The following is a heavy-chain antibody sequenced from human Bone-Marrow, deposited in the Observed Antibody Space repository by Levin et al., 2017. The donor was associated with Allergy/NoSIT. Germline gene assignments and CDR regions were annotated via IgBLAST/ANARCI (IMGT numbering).Heavy chain of an antibody. Sequence: SGPTLVKPTQTLTLTCTFTGFSLSTSGVAVGWIRQPPGKALEWLALIHWHDDKRYRPSLGSRLTITKDTSRNHVVLTMTNMQDVDTATYYCVRMYSASSFLDYWGQGTLVTVSS. J-gene: IGHJ4*02. V-gene: IGHV2-5*01. CDR2: IHWHDDK. D-gene: IGHD6-6*01. CDR1: GFSLSTSGVA. CDR3: VRMYSASSFLDY.